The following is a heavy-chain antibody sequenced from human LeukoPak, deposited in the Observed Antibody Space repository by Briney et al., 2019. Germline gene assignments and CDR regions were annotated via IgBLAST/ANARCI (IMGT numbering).Heavy chain of an antibody. V-gene: IGHV3-23*01. CDR2: MSGSGERT. CDR3: AKSAYYDSSGFYREYYFDY. J-gene: IGHJ4*02. Sequence: GGSLRLSCAASGFTFNNYAMSWVRQAPGKGLEWVSSMSGSGERTNYADSVKGRFTISRDNSKNTLHLQMNSLRAEDTAVYYCAKSAYYDSSGFYREYYFDYWGQGTLVTVSS. CDR1: GFTFNNYA. D-gene: IGHD3-22*01.